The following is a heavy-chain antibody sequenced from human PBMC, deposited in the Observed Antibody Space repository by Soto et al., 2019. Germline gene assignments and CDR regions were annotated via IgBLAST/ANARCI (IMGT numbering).Heavy chain of an antibody. CDR3: AKKVNSGSGSQYFDY. CDR2: FRAGGDDGTT. Sequence: LRLSCVASGFTFSSYSMSWVRQAPGKGLEWVSGFRAGGDDGTTYYAGSVKGRFTISRDNSKNTLFLQMNSLRAEDTAIYYCAKKVNSGSGSQYFDYFGQGTLVTVSS. D-gene: IGHD3-10*01. V-gene: IGHV3-23*01. J-gene: IGHJ4*02. CDR1: GFTFSSYS.